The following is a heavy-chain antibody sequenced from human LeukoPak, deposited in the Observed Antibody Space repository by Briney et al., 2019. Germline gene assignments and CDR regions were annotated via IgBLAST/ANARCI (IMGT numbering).Heavy chain of an antibody. D-gene: IGHD3-10*01. J-gene: IGHJ3*02. V-gene: IGHV5-51*01. CDR2: IFPSDSDT. CDR3: ASLRSYSGAFDI. Sequence: PGESLKISCRGSGYSFTSYWIGWVRQMPGKGLELMGMIFPSDSDTRYSPSFQGQVTISADKSISTAYLLWSSLKASDTAIYYCASLRSYSGAFDIWGQGTMVTVSS. CDR1: GYSFTSYW.